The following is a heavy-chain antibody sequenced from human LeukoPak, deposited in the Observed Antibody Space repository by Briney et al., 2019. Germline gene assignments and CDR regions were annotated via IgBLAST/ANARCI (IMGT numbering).Heavy chain of an antibody. Sequence: ASVKVSCKASGYTFTSYGISWVRQAPGQGLEWMGWISAYNGNTNYAQKLQGRVTMTTDTSTSTAYMELRSLRSDDTAVYYCXXXXXXXXXSGWYGSYYFDYWGQGTLVTVSS. CDR2: ISAYNGNT. CDR3: XXXXXXXXXSGWYGSYYFDY. V-gene: IGHV1-18*01. J-gene: IGHJ4*02. CDR1: GYTFTSYG. D-gene: IGHD6-19*01.